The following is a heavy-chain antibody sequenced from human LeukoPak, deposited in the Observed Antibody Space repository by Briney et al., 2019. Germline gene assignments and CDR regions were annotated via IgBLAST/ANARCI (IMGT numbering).Heavy chain of an antibody. V-gene: IGHV4-4*07. CDR3: ARVSPVTVAGFDY. J-gene: IGHJ4*02. Sequence: SETLSLTCTVSGDSLSGFSWNWIRQSAGKGLEWIGRIYVGGSSNYNPSLRGRVTMSVDMSTNQFSLKLRTLTAADAATYYCARVSPVTVAGFDYWGQGVRVTVSS. CDR2: IYVGGSS. CDR1: GDSLSGFS. D-gene: IGHD6-19*01.